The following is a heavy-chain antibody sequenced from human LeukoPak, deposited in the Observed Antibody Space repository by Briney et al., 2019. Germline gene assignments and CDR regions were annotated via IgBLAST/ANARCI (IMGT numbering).Heavy chain of an antibody. CDR2: INHSGST. Sequence: SETLSLTCAVYGGSFSGYYWSWIRQPPGKGLEWIGEINHSGSTNYNPSLKSRVTISVDTSKNQFSLKLSSVTAADTAVYYCATRECSSTSCYYYYMDVWGKGTTVTISS. V-gene: IGHV4-34*01. J-gene: IGHJ6*03. CDR3: ATRECSSTSCYYYYMDV. D-gene: IGHD2-2*01. CDR1: GGSFSGYY.